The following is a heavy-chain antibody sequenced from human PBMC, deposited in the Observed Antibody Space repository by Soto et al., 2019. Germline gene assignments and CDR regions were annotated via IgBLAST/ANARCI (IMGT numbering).Heavy chain of an antibody. V-gene: IGHV3-15*07. CDR2: IKSKTDGGTT. Sequence: GGSLRLSCAASGFTFSNAWMNWVRQAPGKGLEWVGRIKSKTDGGTTDYAAPVKGRFPISRNDSKNTLYLQMNSLKTEDTAVYYCTTDRLQSLLYGSGSYYTFDYWGQGTLVTVSS. CDR1: GFTFSNAW. D-gene: IGHD3-10*01. J-gene: IGHJ4*02. CDR3: TTDRLQSLLYGSGSYYTFDY.